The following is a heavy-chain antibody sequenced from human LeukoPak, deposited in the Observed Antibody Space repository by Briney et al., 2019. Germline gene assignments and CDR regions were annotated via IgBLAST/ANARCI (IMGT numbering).Heavy chain of an antibody. CDR2: INPSGGST. Sequence: ASVKVSCKASGYTFTSYYMHWVRQAPGQGLEWMGIINPSGGSTMYGQKFQGRVTMTRDTSTSTVCMELSSLRSEDTAVYYCARDLFIAAAGIDYWGQGTLVTVSS. CDR1: GYTFTSYY. CDR3: ARDLFIAAAGIDY. V-gene: IGHV1-46*01. D-gene: IGHD6-13*01. J-gene: IGHJ4*02.